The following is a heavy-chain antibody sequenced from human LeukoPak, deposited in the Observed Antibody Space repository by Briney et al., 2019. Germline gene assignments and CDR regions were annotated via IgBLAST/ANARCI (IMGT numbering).Heavy chain of an antibody. D-gene: IGHD6-25*01. CDR2: IYHSGST. J-gene: IGHJ4*02. CDR1: GGSISSSSHY. Sequence: KPSETLSLTCTVSGGSISSSSHYWGWIRQPPGKGLEWIGSIYHSGSTYYNPSLKSRVTISVDTSKNQFSLKLSSVTAADTAVYYCARGSRIAASDYFDYWGQGTLVTVSS. CDR3: ARGSRIAASDYFDY. V-gene: IGHV4-39*07.